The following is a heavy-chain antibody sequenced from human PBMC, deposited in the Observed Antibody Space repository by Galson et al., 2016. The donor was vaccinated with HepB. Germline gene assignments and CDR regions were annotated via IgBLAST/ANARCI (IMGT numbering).Heavy chain of an antibody. Sequence: SETLSLTCTVSGVSVSSGSYYWSWIRQPPEKGLEWIGSIHSDGNTNYNPSLKSRVTISVDTAKNQFSLKLNSVTAADTAVYYCARAPWIELWLRGNHFDYWGQGALVTVSS. CDR3: ARAPWIELWLRGNHFDY. CDR2: IHSDGNT. V-gene: IGHV4-61*01. J-gene: IGHJ4*02. D-gene: IGHD5-18*01. CDR1: GVSVSSGSYY.